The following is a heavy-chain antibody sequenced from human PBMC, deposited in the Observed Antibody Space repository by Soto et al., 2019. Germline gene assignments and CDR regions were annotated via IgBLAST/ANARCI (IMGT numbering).Heavy chain of an antibody. CDR2: INHSGST. V-gene: IGHV4-34*01. CDR3: ARVIEAYSNYGMDV. Sequence: PSETLSLTCAVYGGSFSGYYWSWIRQPPGKGLEWIGEINHSGSTNYNPSLKSRVTISVDTSKNQFPLKLSSVTAADTAVYYCARVIEAYSNYGMDVWGQGTTVTVSS. CDR1: GGSFSGYY. D-gene: IGHD3-16*02. J-gene: IGHJ6*02.